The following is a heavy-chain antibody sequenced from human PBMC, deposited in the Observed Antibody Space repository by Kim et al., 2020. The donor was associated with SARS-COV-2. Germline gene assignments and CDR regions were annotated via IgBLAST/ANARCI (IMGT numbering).Heavy chain of an antibody. Sequence: GGSLRPSCAASGFIFSNYIMNWVRQAPGKGLQWVSSITGGGTANYADSVRGRFTISRDNSNNKLYLQMNSLRAEDTAVYYCAKDGPNWGSYFDSWGQGTLVTVSS. V-gene: IGHV3-23*01. J-gene: IGHJ4*02. CDR1: GFIFSNYI. CDR2: ITGGGTA. D-gene: IGHD7-27*01. CDR3: AKDGPNWGSYFDS.